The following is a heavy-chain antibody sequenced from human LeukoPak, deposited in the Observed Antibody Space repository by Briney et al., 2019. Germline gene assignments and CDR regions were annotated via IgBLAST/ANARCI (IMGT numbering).Heavy chain of an antibody. CDR1: GYTFTSYD. Sequence: ASVKVSCKASGYTFTSYDINWVRQATGQGLEWMGWMNPNSGNTGYAQKFQGRVTMTRNTSISTAYMELSSLRSEDTAVYYCATPSLWGGYQDYWGQGTLVTVSS. V-gene: IGHV1-8*01. CDR3: ATPSLWGGYQDY. D-gene: IGHD3-3*01. CDR2: MNPNSGNT. J-gene: IGHJ4*02.